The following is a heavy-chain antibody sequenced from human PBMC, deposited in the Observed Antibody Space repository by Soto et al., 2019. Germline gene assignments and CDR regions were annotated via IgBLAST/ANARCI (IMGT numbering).Heavy chain of an antibody. CDR1: GASISSSNW. CDR3: ARAAMGGSSWPFDY. CDR2: IYHSGST. Sequence: QVQLQESSTGLVKPSGTLSLTCAVSGASISSSNWWSWVRQPPGKGLEWIGEIYHSGSTIYNPSLKSRVTISVDKSKNQFSLKLSSVTAADTAVYYCARAAMGGSSWPFDYWGQGTLVTVSS. J-gene: IGHJ4*02. D-gene: IGHD6-13*01. V-gene: IGHV4-4*02.